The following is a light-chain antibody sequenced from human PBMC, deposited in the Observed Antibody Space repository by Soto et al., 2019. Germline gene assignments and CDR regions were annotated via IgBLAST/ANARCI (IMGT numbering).Light chain of an antibody. V-gene: IGKV3-11*01. CDR1: QSIGSY. CDR3: HQRRNSIT. Sequence: EIVLTQSPVTLSLSLGERVTLSCRASQSIGSYLGWLQQKPGQAPRLLIYDASKRATGIPGRFSGSGSGTDFTLNISSLEPEDVAVYYCHQRRNSITFGQGTRLEIK. J-gene: IGKJ5*01. CDR2: DAS.